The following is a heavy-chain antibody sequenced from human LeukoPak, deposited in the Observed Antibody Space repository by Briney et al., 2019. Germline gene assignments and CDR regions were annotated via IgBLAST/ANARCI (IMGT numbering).Heavy chain of an antibody. CDR2: IYYSGST. CDR1: GVSISSSSYY. J-gene: IGHJ4*02. Sequence: PSETLSLTCTVSGVSISSSSYYWGWIRQPPGKGLEWIGSIYYSGSTYYNPSLKSRVTISVDTSKNQFSLKLSSVTAADTAVYYCARIGRGYFDYWGQGTLVTGSS. D-gene: IGHD1-26*01. CDR3: ARIGRGYFDY. V-gene: IGHV4-39*01.